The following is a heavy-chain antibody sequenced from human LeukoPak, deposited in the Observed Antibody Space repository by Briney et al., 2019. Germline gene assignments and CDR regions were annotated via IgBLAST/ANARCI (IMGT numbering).Heavy chain of an antibody. CDR2: INHSGST. D-gene: IGHD1-26*01. Sequence: SETLSLTCAVYGGSFSGYYWSWIRQPPGKGLEWLGEINHSGSTNYNPSLKSRVTISVDTSKNQFSLKLSSVTAADTAVYYCARQGGSYFDNWFDPWGQGTLVTVSS. J-gene: IGHJ5*02. CDR1: GGSFSGYY. CDR3: ARQGGSYFDNWFDP. V-gene: IGHV4-34*01.